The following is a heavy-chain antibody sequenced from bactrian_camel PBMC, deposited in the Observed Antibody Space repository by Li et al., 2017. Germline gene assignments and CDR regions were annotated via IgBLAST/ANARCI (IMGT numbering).Heavy chain of an antibody. D-gene: IGHD6*01. CDR2: INGGGGTT. CDR3: VTGRTWVAYARADFTY. CDR1: GFTLSSYR. J-gene: IGHJ6*01. V-gene: IGHV3S25*01. Sequence: QLVESGGGLVQPGGSLRLSCAASGFTLSSYRTYWVRQAPGKGFEWVSDINGGGGTTYYADSVKGRFTISRDNAKNTVYLQINSLKPEDTAVYYCVTGRTWVAYARADFTYWGQGTQVTVS.